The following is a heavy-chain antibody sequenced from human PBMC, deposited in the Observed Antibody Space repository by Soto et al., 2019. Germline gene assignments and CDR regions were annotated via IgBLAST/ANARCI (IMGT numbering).Heavy chain of an antibody. V-gene: IGHV1-69*11. CDR3: ARWPQLRYTADPYAVDV. Sequence: QVHLVQSGTEVKKPGSSVNVSCKASGGTFSSSGFSWVRQAPGQGLEWMGMIVPSLDTTNYAQKFQARVTITADEVTSTAYMELRSLRSEDTAVYYCARWPQLRYTADPYAVDVWGQGTRVIVSS. CDR2: IVPSLDTT. D-gene: IGHD3-16*02. CDR1: GGTFSSSG. J-gene: IGHJ6*02.